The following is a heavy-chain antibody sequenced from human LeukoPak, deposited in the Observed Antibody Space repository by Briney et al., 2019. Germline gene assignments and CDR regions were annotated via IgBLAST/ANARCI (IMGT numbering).Heavy chain of an antibody. CDR1: GGSFSGYY. D-gene: IGHD3-10*01. Sequence: PSETLSLTCAVYGGSFSGYYWSWIRQPPGKGLEWIGEINHSGSTNYNPSLKSRVTISVGTSKNQFSLKLSSVTAADTAVYYCARVREAWFGELTFDYWGQGTLVTVSS. V-gene: IGHV4-34*01. CDR2: INHSGST. CDR3: ARVREAWFGELTFDY. J-gene: IGHJ4*02.